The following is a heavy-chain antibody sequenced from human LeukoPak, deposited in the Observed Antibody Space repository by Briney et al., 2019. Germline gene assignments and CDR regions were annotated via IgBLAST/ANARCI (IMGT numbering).Heavy chain of an antibody. Sequence: SETLSLTCTVSGDSINSYYWSWIRQPPGKGQEWIGYIFYSGSTNYNPSLKSRVTISVDTSKNQFSLKLSSVTAADTAVYYCARRITSSGWYRDDYWGQGTLVTVPS. V-gene: IGHV4-59*08. CDR3: ARRITSSGWYRDDY. CDR2: IFYSGST. D-gene: IGHD6-19*01. J-gene: IGHJ4*02. CDR1: GDSINSYY.